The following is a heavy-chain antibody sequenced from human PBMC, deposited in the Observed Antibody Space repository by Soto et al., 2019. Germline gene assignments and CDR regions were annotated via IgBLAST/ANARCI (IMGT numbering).Heavy chain of an antibody. J-gene: IGHJ4*02. D-gene: IGHD6-6*01. CDR3: ARLSSSSSFDF. Sequence: QVQLQESGPGLVKPSQTLSLTCTVSGDSISSGGYFWNWIRQHPGKGLEWIGLIYYTGSTFYNPSLRSRVTFSVDTSKHHFSLKLTSVTAADTAVYFCARLSSSSSFDFWGQGTLVTVSS. V-gene: IGHV4-31*03. CDR1: GDSISSGGYF. CDR2: IYYTGST.